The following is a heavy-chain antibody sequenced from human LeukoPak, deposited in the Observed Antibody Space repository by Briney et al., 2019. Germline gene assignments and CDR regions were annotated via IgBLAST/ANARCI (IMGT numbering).Heavy chain of an antibody. D-gene: IGHD3-10*01. V-gene: IGHV4-31*03. Sequence: SQTLSLTCTVSGVSISRGGDYWSWIRQHPGKGLEWIGYIYHSGSTYYNPSLKSRVTISADTSKNQFSLKLSSVTAADTAVFCCARVPIIRGVIEDWGQGTLVSVSS. CDR2: IYHSGST. CDR3: ARVPIIRGVIED. CDR1: GVSISRGGDY. J-gene: IGHJ4*02.